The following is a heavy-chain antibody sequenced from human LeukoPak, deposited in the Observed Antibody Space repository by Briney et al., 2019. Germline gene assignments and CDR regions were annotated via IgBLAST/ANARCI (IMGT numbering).Heavy chain of an antibody. CDR3: AKQGPYCSSTSCSHAFNV. J-gene: IGHJ3*01. V-gene: IGHV3-9*01. CDR2: ITWDSGTK. CDR1: GFIFNDYA. D-gene: IGHD2-2*01. Sequence: GRSLRLSCAASGFIFNDYAMHWIRQTPGKGLEWVSGITWDSGTKGYADSVNGRFTISKDNAKKSLYLQMKSLRAEKTAFYYFAKQGPYCSSTSCSHAFNVWGQGTMVTVS.